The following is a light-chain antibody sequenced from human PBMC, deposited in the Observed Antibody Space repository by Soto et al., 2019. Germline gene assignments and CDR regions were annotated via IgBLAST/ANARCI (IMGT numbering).Light chain of an antibody. J-gene: IGLJ1*01. CDR1: SSDVGIYNY. V-gene: IGLV2-14*01. CDR3: SSYTTSSTRV. Sequence: QSLLTQPASVSVSPGQSIAISCTGSSSDVGIYNYVSWYQQHPGKVPKLIIYEVSNRPSGVSNRFSGSKSGNTASLTISGLRAEDEADYYCSSYTTSSTRVFGTGTKVTVL. CDR2: EVS.